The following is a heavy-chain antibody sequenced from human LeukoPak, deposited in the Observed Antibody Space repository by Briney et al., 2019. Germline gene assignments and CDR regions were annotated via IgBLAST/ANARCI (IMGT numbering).Heavy chain of an antibody. CDR3: ARDVRGVTTKYFDY. J-gene: IGHJ4*02. CDR2: INWNGGST. CDR1: GFTFDDYG. D-gene: IGHD4-11*01. Sequence: GGSLRLSCAASGFTFDDYGMSWVRQAPGKGLEWVSGINWNGGSTGYADSVKGRFTISRDNAKNSLYLQMNSLRAEDTALYYCARDVRGVTTKYFDYWGQGTLVTVSS. V-gene: IGHV3-20*04.